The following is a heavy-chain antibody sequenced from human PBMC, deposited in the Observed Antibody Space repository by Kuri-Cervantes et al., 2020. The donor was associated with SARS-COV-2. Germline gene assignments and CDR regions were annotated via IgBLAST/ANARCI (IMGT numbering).Heavy chain of an antibody. CDR2: ISYDGSNK. D-gene: IGHD2-2*02. V-gene: IGHV3-30-3*01. CDR1: GFTFDDYA. CDR3: ARDSCSSTSCYTVFFFDY. Sequence: LSLTCAASGFTFDDYAMHWVRQAPGKGLEWVAVISYDGSNKYYADSVKGRFTISRDNSKNTLYLQMNSLRAEDTAVYYCARDSCSSTSCYTVFFFDYWGQGTLVTVSS. J-gene: IGHJ4*02.